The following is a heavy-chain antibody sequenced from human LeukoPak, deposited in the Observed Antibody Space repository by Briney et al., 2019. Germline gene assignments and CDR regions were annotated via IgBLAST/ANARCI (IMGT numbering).Heavy chain of an antibody. CDR1: GFTFSSYS. CDR3: ARDFNYYDSSGYFLG. J-gene: IGHJ4*02. D-gene: IGHD3-22*01. CDR2: ISSSSSYI. V-gene: IGHV3-21*01. Sequence: PGGSLRLSCAASGFTFSSYSMNWVRQAPGKGLEWVSSISSSSSYIYYADSVKGRFTISRDNANNSLYLQMNSLRAEDTAVYYCARDFNYYDSSGYFLGWGQGTLVTVSS.